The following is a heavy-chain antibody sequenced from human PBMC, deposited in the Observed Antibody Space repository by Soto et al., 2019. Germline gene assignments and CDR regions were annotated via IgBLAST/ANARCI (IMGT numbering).Heavy chain of an antibody. CDR3: ARDSSPYYYYYGMDV. V-gene: IGHV3-21*01. D-gene: IGHD2-2*01. J-gene: IGHJ6*02. Sequence: GGSLRLSCASSGFTFSSYSMNWVRQAPGKGLEWVSSISSSSSYIYYADSVKGRFTISRDNAKNSLYLQMNSLRAEDTAVYYCARDSSPYYYYYGMDVWGQGTTVTVS. CDR2: ISSSSSYI. CDR1: GFTFSSYS.